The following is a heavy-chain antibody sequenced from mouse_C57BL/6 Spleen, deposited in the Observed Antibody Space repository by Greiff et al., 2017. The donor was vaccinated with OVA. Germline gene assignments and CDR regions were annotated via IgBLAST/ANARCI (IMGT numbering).Heavy chain of an antibody. CDR2: INPGSGGT. D-gene: IGHD4-1*01. CDR3: ARRKLTGYAMDY. V-gene: IGHV1-54*01. J-gene: IGHJ4*01. Sequence: QVQLKESGAELVRPGTSVKVSCKASGYAFTNYLIEWVKQRPGQGLEWIGVINPGSGGTNYNEKFKGKATLTADKSSSTAYMQLSSLTSEDSAVDFCARRKLTGYAMDYWGQGTSVTVSS. CDR1: GYAFTNYL.